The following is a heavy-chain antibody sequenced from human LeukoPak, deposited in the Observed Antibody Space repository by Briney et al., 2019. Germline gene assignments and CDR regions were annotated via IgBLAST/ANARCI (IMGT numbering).Heavy chain of an antibody. V-gene: IGHV3-7*05. J-gene: IGHJ5*02. D-gene: IGHD5-24*01. Sequence: QPGGSLRLSCAASGFTFSNYWMIWVRQAPGKGLEWVGSIKQDGSEKRYADSVRGRFSISRDNAQTSLYLQMNSLRAEDTAVYYCARASDPWLQLTWGQGTLVTVSS. CDR3: ARASDPWLQLT. CDR1: GFTFSNYW. CDR2: IKQDGSEK.